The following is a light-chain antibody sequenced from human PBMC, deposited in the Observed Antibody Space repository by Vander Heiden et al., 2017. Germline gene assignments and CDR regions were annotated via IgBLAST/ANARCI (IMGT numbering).Light chain of an antibody. CDR1: SSDGGGDNY. V-gene: IGLV2-14*01. J-gene: IGLJ1*01. CDR3: SSYTSSSTLRV. CDR2: DVS. Sequence: QSALTQPAPVSGSPGQSITISCTVTSSDGGGDNYVSWDQQHPGKAPKLMIYDVSNRPSGVSNRFSGSKSGNTASLTISGLQAEDEADYYCSSYTSSSTLRVFGTGTKVTVL.